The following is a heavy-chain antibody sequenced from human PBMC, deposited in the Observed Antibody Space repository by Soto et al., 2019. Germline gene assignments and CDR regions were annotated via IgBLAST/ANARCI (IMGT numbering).Heavy chain of an antibody. J-gene: IGHJ6*02. CDR3: ARDRAGFGVARYGMDV. V-gene: IGHV1-18*01. Sequence: ASVKVSCKASGYTFTSYGISWVRQAPGQGLEWMGWISAYNGNTNYAQKLQGRVTMTTDTSTSTAYMELRSLRSDDTAVYYCARDRAGFGVARYGMDVWGQGTTVTVSS. CDR2: ISAYNGNT. CDR1: GYTFTSYG. D-gene: IGHD3-3*01.